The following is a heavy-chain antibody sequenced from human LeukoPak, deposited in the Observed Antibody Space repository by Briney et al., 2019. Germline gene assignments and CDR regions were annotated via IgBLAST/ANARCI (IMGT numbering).Heavy chain of an antibody. J-gene: IGHJ4*02. CDR1: GFTFSNYA. D-gene: IGHD5-24*01. Sequence: GGSLTLSCAASGFTFSNYAMSWVRQAPGKGPEWVSAISGSGGNTYYVDSVKGRFTISRDNSRNTLYLQMNSLRAEDTAVYYCAKRPSGYSYRFDSWGQGTLATVSS. CDR3: AKRPSGYSYRFDS. V-gene: IGHV3-23*01. CDR2: ISGSGGNT.